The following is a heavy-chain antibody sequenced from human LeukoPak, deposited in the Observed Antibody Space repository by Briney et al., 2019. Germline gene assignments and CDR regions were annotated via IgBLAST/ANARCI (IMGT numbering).Heavy chain of an antibody. J-gene: IGHJ4*02. CDR3: AKRGVVIRGFLVMGFHKEAFYFDN. CDR2: IRESGGGT. Sequence: GRSLRLSCAASGFTFSSYGMHWVRQAPGKGLEWVSHIRESGGGTNYADSVKGRFTISRDNSMNTVYLQMNSLRAEDTAVYFCAKRGVVIRGFLVMGFHKEAFYFDNWGQGILVTVSS. V-gene: IGHV3-23*01. D-gene: IGHD3-10*01. CDR1: GFTFSSYG.